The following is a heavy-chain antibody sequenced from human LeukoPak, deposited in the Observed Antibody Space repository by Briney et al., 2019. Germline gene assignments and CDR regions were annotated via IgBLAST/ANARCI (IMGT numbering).Heavy chain of an antibody. CDR3: ARLGLNYDILTGYYSDYMDV. Sequence: PSETLSLTCTVSGGSISSSSYYWGWIRQPPGKGLEWIGSIYYSGSTYYNPSLKSRVTISVDTSKNQFSLKLSSVTAADTAVYYRARLGLNYDILTGYYSDYMDVWGKGTTVTVSS. CDR1: GGSISSSSYY. J-gene: IGHJ6*03. CDR2: IYYSGST. V-gene: IGHV4-39*01. D-gene: IGHD3-9*01.